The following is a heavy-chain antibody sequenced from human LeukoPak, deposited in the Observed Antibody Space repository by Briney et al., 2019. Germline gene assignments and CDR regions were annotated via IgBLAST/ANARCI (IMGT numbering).Heavy chain of an antibody. V-gene: IGHV1-3*01. CDR3: ARDEIEELLTGWGGMDV. Sequence: ASVKVSCKASGYTFTTYATHWVRQAPGQRLEWMGWINGGNGNTKYSQKFQDRVTFTRDTSASTAYMELSSLRSEDTAVYYCARDEIEELLTGWGGMDVWGQGTTVTVSS. D-gene: IGHD3-10*01. CDR1: GYTFTTYA. J-gene: IGHJ6*02. CDR2: INGGNGNT.